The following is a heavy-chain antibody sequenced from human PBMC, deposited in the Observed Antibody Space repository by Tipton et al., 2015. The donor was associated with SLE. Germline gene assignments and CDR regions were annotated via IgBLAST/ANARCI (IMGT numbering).Heavy chain of an antibody. J-gene: IGHJ3*01. D-gene: IGHD1-26*01. Sequence: LRLSCTVSGCSIRSSSYYWGWIRQPPGKGMEWIGSIYYSGSTYYNPSLNSRVTISVDTSKNQFSLKLSSVTAADTAVYYCARTIDLVGATYAFDFWGQGPMVTVSS. V-gene: IGHV4-39*01. CDR1: GCSIRSSSYY. CDR2: IYYSGST. CDR3: ARTIDLVGATYAFDF.